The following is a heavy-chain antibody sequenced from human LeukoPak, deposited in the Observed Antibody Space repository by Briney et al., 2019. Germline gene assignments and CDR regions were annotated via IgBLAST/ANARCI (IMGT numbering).Heavy chain of an antibody. CDR3: ARVLLYYGSGSYLNFDY. CDR2: ISAYNGNT. D-gene: IGHD3-10*01. J-gene: IGHJ4*02. CDR1: GYTFTSYG. Sequence: WASVKVSCKASGYTFTSYGISWVRQAPGQGLEWMGWISAYNGNTNYAQKLQGRVTMTTDTSTSTAYMELRSLRSDDTAVYYCARVLLYYGSGSYLNFDYWGQGTLVTVSS. V-gene: IGHV1-18*01.